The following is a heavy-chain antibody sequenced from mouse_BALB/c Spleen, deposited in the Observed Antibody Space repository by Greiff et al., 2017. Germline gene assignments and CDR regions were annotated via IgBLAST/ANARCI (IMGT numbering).Heavy chain of an antibody. Sequence: EVMLVESGGGLVQPKGSLKLSCAASGFTFNTYAMNWVRQAPGKGLEWVARIRSKSNNYATYYADSVKDRFTISRDDSQSMLYLQMNNLKTEDTAMYYCVRHGVRGAMDYWGQGTTVTVSS. J-gene: IGHJ4*01. V-gene: IGHV10-1*02. CDR1: GFTFNTYA. D-gene: IGHD2-14*01. CDR3: VRHGVRGAMDY. CDR2: IRSKSNNYAT.